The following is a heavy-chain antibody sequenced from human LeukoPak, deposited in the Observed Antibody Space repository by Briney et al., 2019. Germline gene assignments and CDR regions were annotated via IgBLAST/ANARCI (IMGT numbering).Heavy chain of an antibody. CDR1: GFTFSSYS. V-gene: IGHV3-21*01. CDR3: ARDGATSYYYYGMDV. D-gene: IGHD1-26*01. J-gene: IGHJ6*02. CDR2: ISSSSSYI. Sequence: GGSLRLSCAASGFTFSSYSMNWVRQPPRKGLEWVSSISSSSSYIYYADSVKGRFTISRDNAKNSLYLQMNSLRAEDTAVYYCARDGATSYYYYGMDVWGQGTTVTVSS.